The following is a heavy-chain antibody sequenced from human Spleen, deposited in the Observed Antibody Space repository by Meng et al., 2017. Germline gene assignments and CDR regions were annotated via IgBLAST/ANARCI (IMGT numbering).Heavy chain of an antibody. V-gene: IGHV7-4-1*02. D-gene: IGHD5-18*01. CDR2: INTNTGNP. J-gene: IGHJ4*02. CDR3: AREGPVDTAMEGSFDY. Sequence: QVQLVQSGSELKKPGASVQVSCQSSGYTFTNYGMNWLRQAPGQGLEWMGWINTNTGNPTYAQGFTGRFVFSLDTSVSTTYLQISSLKAEDTAVYYCAREGPVDTAMEGSFDYWGQGTLVTVSS. CDR1: GYTFTNYG.